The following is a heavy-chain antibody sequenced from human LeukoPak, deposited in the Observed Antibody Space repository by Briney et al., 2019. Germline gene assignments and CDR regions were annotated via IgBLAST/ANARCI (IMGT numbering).Heavy chain of an antibody. CDR3: AKEKRSVMYYFDA. CDR2: ISYDGSNK. CDR1: GFTFSVYG. J-gene: IGHJ4*02. V-gene: IGHV3-30*18. D-gene: IGHD3-16*01. Sequence: PGRSLRLSCAASGFTFSVYGMHWLPQTPGKGLEWVADISYDGSNKNHVDYVKGRFTISRDNPKNTLYLQMNRMRAENAAVYYCAKEKRSVMYYFDAWGQGTLVTVSS.